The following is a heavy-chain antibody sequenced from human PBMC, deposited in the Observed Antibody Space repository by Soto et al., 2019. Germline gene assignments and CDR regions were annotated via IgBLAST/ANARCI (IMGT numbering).Heavy chain of an antibody. CDR3: ARDLGDSSGYYYIKVYRYYYYGMDV. CDR1: GYTFTIYG. J-gene: IGHJ6*02. CDR2: ISAYNGNT. D-gene: IGHD3-22*01. V-gene: IGHV1-18*01. Sequence: ASVKVSCKASGYTFTIYGISWVRQAPGQGLEWMGWISAYNGNTNYAQKPQGRVTMTTDTSTSTAYMELRSLRSDDTAVYYCARDLGDSSGYYYIKVYRYYYYGMDVCGQGTTVTVSS.